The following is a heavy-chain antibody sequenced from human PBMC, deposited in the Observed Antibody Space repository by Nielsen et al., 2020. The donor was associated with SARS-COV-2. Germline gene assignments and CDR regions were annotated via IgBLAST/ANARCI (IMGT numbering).Heavy chain of an antibody. V-gene: IGHV3-74*01. D-gene: IGHD1-26*01. CDR3: ARVGEGSYPYYYGMDV. CDR1: GFTFDDYA. CDR2: INSDGSST. Sequence: GESLKISCAASGFTFDDYAMHWVRQAPGKGLVWVSRINSDGSSTSYADSVKGRFTISRDNAKNTLYLQMNSLRAEDTAVYYCARVGEGSYPYYYGMDVWGQGTTVTVSS. J-gene: IGHJ6*02.